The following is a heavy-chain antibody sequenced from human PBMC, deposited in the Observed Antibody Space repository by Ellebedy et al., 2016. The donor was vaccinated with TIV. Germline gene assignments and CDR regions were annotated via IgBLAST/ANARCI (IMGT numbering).Heavy chain of an antibody. J-gene: IGHJ4*02. V-gene: IGHV1-8*01. D-gene: IGHD6-19*01. CDR3: ARWVSSSGWYGYFDY. CDR1: GYTFTSYD. CDR2: MNPNSGNT. Sequence: ASVKVSXXASGYTFTSYDINWVRQATGQGLEWMGWMNPNSGNTGYAQKFQGRVTMTRNTSISTAYMELRSLRSDDTAVYYCARWVSSSGWYGYFDYWGQGTLVTVSS.